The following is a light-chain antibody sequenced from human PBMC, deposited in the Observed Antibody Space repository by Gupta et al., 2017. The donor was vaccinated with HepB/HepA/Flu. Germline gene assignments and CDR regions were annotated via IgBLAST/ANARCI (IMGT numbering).Light chain of an antibody. V-gene: IGLV1-47*01. CDR2: KNN. Sequence: QSVLTQPPSASGTPGQRVTISCSGSSSNIGGNFVSWYQQLPGTAPKLLISKNNQRPSGVPDRFSGSKSGTSASLAISGLRAEDEADFYCAAWDDSRSGWVFGGGTKLTVL. CDR3: AAWDDSRSGWV. CDR1: SSNIGGNF. J-gene: IGLJ3*02.